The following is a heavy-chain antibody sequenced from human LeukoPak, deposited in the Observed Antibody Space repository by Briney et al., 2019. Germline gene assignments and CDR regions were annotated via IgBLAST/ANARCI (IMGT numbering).Heavy chain of an antibody. CDR3: TTLGYHLDS. CDR2: SSGSDSTT. D-gene: IGHD3-22*01. V-gene: IGHV3-48*03. CDR1: GFAFSAYE. Sequence: PGGSLRLSCAATGFAFSAYEMNWVRQAPGKGLEWVAYSSGSDSTTYYADSVKGRFVISRDNARSSLNLHMNSLRADDTALYYCTTLGYHLDSWGQGTLVTVSS. J-gene: IGHJ4*02.